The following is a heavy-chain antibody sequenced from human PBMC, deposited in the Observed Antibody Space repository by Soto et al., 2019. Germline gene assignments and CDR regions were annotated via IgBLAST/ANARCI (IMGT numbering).Heavy chain of an antibody. Sequence: SETLSLTCAVSNYSISSGYYWGWIRQPPGKGLEWIGTMYYNESPHYNPSLNSRVTMSVDTSKNQFSLRLSSVTAADTAVYYCVRTYSSSSHYYNFAMEVWGQGTTVSVSS. CDR3: VRTYSSSSHYYNFAMEV. CDR1: NYSISSGYY. J-gene: IGHJ6*01. D-gene: IGHD6-6*01. V-gene: IGHV4-38-2*01. CDR2: MYYNESP.